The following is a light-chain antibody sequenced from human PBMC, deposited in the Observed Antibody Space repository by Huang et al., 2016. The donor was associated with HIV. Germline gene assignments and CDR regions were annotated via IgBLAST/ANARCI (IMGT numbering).Light chain of an antibody. Sequence: EIVMTQSPATLSVSPGERATLSCRASQGVRTNLAWYQQKPGQAPRLVIYGASTRAPGTPDRFSSSGSGTEFTLTISSLQTEDVAVYYCQQYNKWPDFTFGPGTKVDV. CDR2: GAS. V-gene: IGKV3-15*01. CDR1: QGVRTN. CDR3: QQYNKWPDFT. J-gene: IGKJ3*01.